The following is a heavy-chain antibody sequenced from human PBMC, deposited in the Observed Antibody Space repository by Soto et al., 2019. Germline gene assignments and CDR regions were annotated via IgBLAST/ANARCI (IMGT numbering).Heavy chain of an antibody. CDR2: INPKSDDT. J-gene: IGHJ5*02. CDR1: GYSFSDNQ. CDR3: TRKHSLDYIRWGLDP. V-gene: IGHV1-2*02. Sequence: QVQLVQSGSEVKKPGASVKVSCKASGYSFSDNQIHWLRRAPGQGLEWMGRINPKSDDTNYAQKLQGRATMTRDTSIDTAYLELTGLTSDDTSIYYCTRKHSLDYIRWGLDPWGQGTLVTVSS. D-gene: IGHD4-4*01.